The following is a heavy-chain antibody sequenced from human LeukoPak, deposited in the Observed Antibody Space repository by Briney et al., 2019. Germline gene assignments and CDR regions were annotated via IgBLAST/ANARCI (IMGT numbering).Heavy chain of an antibody. D-gene: IGHD3-10*01. Sequence: PGGSLRLSCAASGFNFRYSWMAWVRHTPGKGLEWVANIKHDGTVQYYMNSVRGRFTISRDNAQNLLFLQMTALTAEDTALYFCARNPLRTFGNWGQGTLVTVSS. CDR3: ARNPLRTFGN. CDR1: GFNFRYSW. CDR2: IKHDGTVQ. V-gene: IGHV3-7*01. J-gene: IGHJ4*02.